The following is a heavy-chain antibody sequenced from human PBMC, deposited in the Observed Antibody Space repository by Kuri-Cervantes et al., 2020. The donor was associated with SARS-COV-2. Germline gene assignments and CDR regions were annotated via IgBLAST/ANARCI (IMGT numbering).Heavy chain of an antibody. D-gene: IGHD7-27*01. CDR3: ARDLRLGKSLDY. CDR1: GFTFSSYW. CDR2: IKQDGSEK. Sequence: GGSLRLSCAASGFTFSSYWMSWVRQAPGKGLEWVANIKQDGSEKYYVDSVKGRFTISRDNAKNSLYLQLSSLRAEDTAVYYCARDLRLGKSLDYWGQGTLVTVSS. J-gene: IGHJ4*02. V-gene: IGHV3-7*01.